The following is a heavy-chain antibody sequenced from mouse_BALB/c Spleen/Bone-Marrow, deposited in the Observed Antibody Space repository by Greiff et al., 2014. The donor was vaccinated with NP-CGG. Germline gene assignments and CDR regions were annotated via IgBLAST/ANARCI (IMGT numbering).Heavy chain of an antibody. J-gene: IGHJ4*01. D-gene: IGHD1-1*01. CDR2: INPSNGGT. V-gene: IGHV1S16*01. Sequence: QVQLKESGAELVKPGASVKLSCKASGYTFTSYWMHWGKLRPGQGFEWIGEINPSNGGTNYNEKFKRKATLTVDKSSSTAYMQLSSLTSEDSAVYYCTYMGYYGSSYAMDYWGQGTSVTVSS. CDR3: TYMGYYGSSYAMDY. CDR1: GYTFTSYW.